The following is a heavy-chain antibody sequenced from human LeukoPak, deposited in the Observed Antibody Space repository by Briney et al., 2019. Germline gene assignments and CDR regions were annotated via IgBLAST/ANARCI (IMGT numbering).Heavy chain of an antibody. V-gene: IGHV3-74*01. Sequence: TGGSLRLSCAASGFTFSSYWMNWVRQAQGKGLVWVSRITTDGSSTSYADSVKGRFTISRDNAKNTLYLQMNSLRAEDTAVYYCARRGDTFDIWGQGTMVTVSS. CDR1: GFTFSSYW. J-gene: IGHJ3*02. CDR3: ARRGDTFDI. CDR2: ITTDGSST.